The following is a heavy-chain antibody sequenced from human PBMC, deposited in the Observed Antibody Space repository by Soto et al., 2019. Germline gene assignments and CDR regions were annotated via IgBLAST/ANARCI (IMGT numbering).Heavy chain of an antibody. J-gene: IGHJ5*02. Sequence: EGQLVESGGGLVQPGGSLRLSCTASGFTVSNNYINWVRQAPGKGLEWVSVIYTGGSTYYADSVKGRFTISRDNSKNTLYLQMDSPKVEDTAVYYCGRDRGSGWYRFAPWGQGTLVPVSS. D-gene: IGHD6-19*01. CDR1: GFTVSNNY. V-gene: IGHV3-66*01. CDR3: GRDRGSGWYRFAP. CDR2: IYTGGST.